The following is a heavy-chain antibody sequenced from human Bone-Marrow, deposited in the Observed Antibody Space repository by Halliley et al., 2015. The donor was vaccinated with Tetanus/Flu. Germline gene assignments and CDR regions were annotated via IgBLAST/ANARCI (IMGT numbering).Heavy chain of an antibody. D-gene: IGHD3-22*01. CDR2: ITGSDGRS. V-gene: IGHV3-23*01. CDR3: AKGTDDYDSNGYVDY. Sequence: VSSITGSDGRSYYADSVKGRFPLSRDNSRNTVHLQMNGLRAEDTAVYYCAKGTDDYDSNGYVDYWGQGTLVTVAS. J-gene: IGHJ4*02.